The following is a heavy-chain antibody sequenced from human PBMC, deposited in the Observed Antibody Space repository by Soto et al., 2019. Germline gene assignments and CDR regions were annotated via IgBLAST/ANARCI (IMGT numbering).Heavy chain of an antibody. CDR2: ISGSGGST. V-gene: IGHV3-23*01. J-gene: IGHJ6*02. CDR3: AKGVRVRGRSQPDYYYYYGMDV. Sequence: EVQLLESGGGLVQPGGSLRLSCAASGFTFSSYAMSWVRQAPGKGLEWVSAISGSGGSTYYADSVKGRFTISRDNSKNTLYLQMNSLRDEDTAVYYCAKGVRVRGRSQPDYYYYYGMDVWGQGTTVTVSS. D-gene: IGHD6-13*01. CDR1: GFTFSSYA.